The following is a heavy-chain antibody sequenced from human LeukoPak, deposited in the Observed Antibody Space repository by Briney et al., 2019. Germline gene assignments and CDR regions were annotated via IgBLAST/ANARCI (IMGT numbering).Heavy chain of an antibody. CDR3: AKQKDDIVVVPAATYYFDY. CDR1: GFTLSSYA. Sequence: GGSLRLSCAASGFTLSSYAMSWVRQAPGKGLEWVSAISGSGGSTYYADSVKGRFTISRDNSKNTLYLQMNSLRAEDTAVYYCAKQKDDIVVVPAATYYFDYWGQGTLVTVSS. CDR2: ISGSGGST. D-gene: IGHD2-2*01. V-gene: IGHV3-23*01. J-gene: IGHJ4*02.